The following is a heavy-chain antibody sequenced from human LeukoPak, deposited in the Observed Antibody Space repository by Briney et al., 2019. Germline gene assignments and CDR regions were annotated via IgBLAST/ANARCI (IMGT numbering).Heavy chain of an antibody. D-gene: IGHD3-10*01. CDR2: IYYSGST. V-gene: IGHV4-39*01. Sequence: SETLSLTCTVSGGSISDSNYYWGWIRQPPGRGLEWIGSIYYSGSTYYNPSLKSRVTISVDTSKNQFSLKLSSVTAADTAVYYCASSGRRGFDYWGQGTLVTVSS. J-gene: IGHJ4*02. CDR1: GGSISDSNYY. CDR3: ASSGRRGFDY.